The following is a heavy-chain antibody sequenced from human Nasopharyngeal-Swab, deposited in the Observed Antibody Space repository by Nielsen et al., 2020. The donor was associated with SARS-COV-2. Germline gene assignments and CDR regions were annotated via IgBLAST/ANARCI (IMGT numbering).Heavy chain of an antibody. J-gene: IGHJ6*02. Sequence: SETLSLTCAVYGGSFNDYYWSWIRQPPGKGLERLGEINYRGNDNYNPSLKSRVTISVDTSKNQFSLKLSSVTAADAGLYFCAREGGYYDSRDDFTFYGMDVWSQGTTVTVSS. D-gene: IGHD3-22*01. CDR1: GGSFNDYY. V-gene: IGHV4-34*01. CDR2: INYRGND. CDR3: AREGGYYDSRDDFTFYGMDV.